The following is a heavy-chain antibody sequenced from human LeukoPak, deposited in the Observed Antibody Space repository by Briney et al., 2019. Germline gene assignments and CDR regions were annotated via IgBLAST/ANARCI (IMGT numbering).Heavy chain of an antibody. Sequence: GASVKVSCKASGYTFTGYYMHWVRQAPGQGLEWMGWINPNSGGTNYAQKFQGRVTMTRDTSISTAYMELSRLRSDDTAVYYCARSAMVRGVNRQNYYYYYMDVWGKGTTVTISS. J-gene: IGHJ6*03. V-gene: IGHV1-2*02. D-gene: IGHD3-10*01. CDR3: ARSAMVRGVNRQNYYYYYMDV. CDR1: GYTFTGYY. CDR2: INPNSGGT.